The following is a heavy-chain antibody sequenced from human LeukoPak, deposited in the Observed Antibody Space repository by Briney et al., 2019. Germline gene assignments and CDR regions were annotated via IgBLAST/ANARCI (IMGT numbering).Heavy chain of an antibody. CDR2: INPNSGGT. CDR3: ARNSGYDLTPFDY. D-gene: IGHD5-12*01. J-gene: IGHJ4*02. V-gene: IGHV1-2*02. CDR1: GYTFTGYY. Sequence: ASVKVSCKASGYTFTGYYMHWVRQAPGQGLEWMGWINPNSGGTNYAQKFQGRVTMTRDTSISTAYMELSRLRSDDTAAYYCARNSGYDLTPFDYWSQGTLVTVSS.